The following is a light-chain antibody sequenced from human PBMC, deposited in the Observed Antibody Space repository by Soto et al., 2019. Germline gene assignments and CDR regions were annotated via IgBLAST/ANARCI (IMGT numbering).Light chain of an antibody. CDR3: QQYFSPPWT. V-gene: IGKV4-1*01. J-gene: IGKJ1*01. CDR2: WAS. Sequence: DIVMTQSPDSLAVSLCERATITCKSSQTLLYGSNYKSYLAWYQQKPGQPPKLLIYWASSRESGVPDRFRGSGSGTTFTLTITSLQAEDVAVYFCQQYFSPPWTFGQGTKVDIK. CDR1: QTLLYGSNYKSY.